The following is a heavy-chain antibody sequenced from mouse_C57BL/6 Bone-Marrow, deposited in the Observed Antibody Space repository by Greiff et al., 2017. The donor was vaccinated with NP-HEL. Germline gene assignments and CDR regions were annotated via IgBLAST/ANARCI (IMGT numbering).Heavy chain of an antibody. CDR2: IWSGGST. V-gene: IGHV2-2*01. J-gene: IGHJ1*03. Sequence: QVQLQQSGPGLVQPSQSLSITCTVSGFSLTSYGVHWVRQSPGKGLEWLGVIWSGGSTDYNAAIIYSLSIRKDNSKSQVFVKMNSLQAEDTAMYYDARDSNPYFDVWGTGTTVTVSS. D-gene: IGHD2-5*01. CDR3: ARDSNPYFDV. CDR1: GFSLTSYG.